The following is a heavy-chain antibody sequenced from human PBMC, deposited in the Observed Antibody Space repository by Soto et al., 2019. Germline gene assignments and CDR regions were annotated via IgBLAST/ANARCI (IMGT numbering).Heavy chain of an antibody. V-gene: IGHV3-7*01. J-gene: IGHJ6*03. Sequence: GGSLRLSCAASGFTFSSYWMSWVRQAPGKGLEWVANIKQDGSEKYYVDSVKGRFTISRDNAKNSLYLQMNSLRAEDTAVYYCAREVVPADTYYYYYMDVWGKGTTVTVSS. D-gene: IGHD2-2*01. CDR2: IKQDGSEK. CDR3: AREVVPADTYYYYYMDV. CDR1: GFTFSSYW.